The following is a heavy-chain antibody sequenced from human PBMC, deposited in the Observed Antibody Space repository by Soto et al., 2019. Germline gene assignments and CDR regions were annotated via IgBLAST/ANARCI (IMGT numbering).Heavy chain of an antibody. J-gene: IGHJ4*02. CDR1: GFVFKDSS. Sequence: EVLLVESGGGLVQPGGSLKLSCAASGFVFKDSSIHWVRQASGKGLEWVGRIRDRAYNYATAYAASVEGRFTISRDASDHTAYLHMSSLKTEDTAIYYCTRLISAAQDYWGQGTLVTVSS. V-gene: IGHV3-73*01. CDR3: TRLISAAQDY. CDR2: IRDRAYNYAT. D-gene: IGHD3-10*01.